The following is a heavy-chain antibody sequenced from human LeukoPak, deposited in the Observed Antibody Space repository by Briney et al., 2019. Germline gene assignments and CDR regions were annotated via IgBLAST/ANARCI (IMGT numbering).Heavy chain of an antibody. Sequence: GGSLRLSCAASGFTFSSYEMNWVRQVPGKGLEWVSYISSSGSTIYYADSVKGRFTISRDNAKNSLYLQMNSLRAEDTAVYYCARGHWWFGGTPNYPYYFDYWGQGTLVTVSS. J-gene: IGHJ4*02. CDR1: GFTFSSYE. D-gene: IGHD3-10*01. V-gene: IGHV3-48*03. CDR2: ISSSGSTI. CDR3: ARGHWWFGGTPNYPYYFDY.